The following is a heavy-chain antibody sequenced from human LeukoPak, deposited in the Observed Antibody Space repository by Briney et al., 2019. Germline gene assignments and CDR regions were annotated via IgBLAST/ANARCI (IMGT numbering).Heavy chain of an antibody. V-gene: IGHV4-38-2*02. CDR1: GGSISNYY. D-gene: IGHD5-24*01. CDR2: IYHSGST. Sequence: PSETLSLTCTVSGGSISNYYWSWIRQPPGKGLEWIGSIYHSGSTYYNPSLKSRVTISVDTSKNQFSLKLSSVTAADTAVYYCAREMATTNWFDPWGQGTLVTVSS. CDR3: AREMATTNWFDP. J-gene: IGHJ5*02.